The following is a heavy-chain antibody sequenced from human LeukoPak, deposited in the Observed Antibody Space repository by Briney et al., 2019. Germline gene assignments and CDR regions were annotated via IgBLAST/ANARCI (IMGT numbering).Heavy chain of an antibody. D-gene: IGHD1-26*01. CDR1: GFTFSGSA. CDR3: TRDSGTYNWFDP. CDR2: IDKKDKGYATAT. J-gene: IGHJ5*02. V-gene: IGHV3-73*01. Sequence: GGALRLSCAASGFTFSGSAIHWVRQPSAKELEWVGHIDKKDKGYATATAYAASVKGRFTISRDDSINTAYLQMKSLKTEDTALYYCTRDSGTYNWFDPWGQGTLVTVSS.